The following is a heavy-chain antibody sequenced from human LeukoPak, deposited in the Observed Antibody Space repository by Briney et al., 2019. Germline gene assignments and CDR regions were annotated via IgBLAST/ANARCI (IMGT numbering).Heavy chain of an antibody. CDR2: INHNGNVN. V-gene: IGHV3-7*03. J-gene: IGHJ6*02. CDR3: ARGGGLDV. Sequence: PGRSLRLSCAASGFTFSSYAMHWARQAPGKGLEWVASINHNGNVNYYVDFVKGRFTISRDNAKNSLYPQMSNLRAEDTAVYFCARGGGLDVWGQGATVTVSS. CDR1: GFTFSSYA. D-gene: IGHD3-16*01.